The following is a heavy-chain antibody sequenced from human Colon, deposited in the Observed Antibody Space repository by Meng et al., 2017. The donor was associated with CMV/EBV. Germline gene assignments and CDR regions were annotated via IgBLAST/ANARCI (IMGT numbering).Heavy chain of an antibody. CDR1: GFTVSNSY. Sequence: GESLKISCGGSGFTVSNSYMTWVRYLPGKGLEWVAIIFSGGATYYADSVRGRFTISRDNSENTLFLQMNNLRADDTAIYYCAIDSLGVVAATDRGTGTPVTVSS. D-gene: IGHD2-15*01. J-gene: IGHJ4*02. V-gene: IGHV3-53*01. CDR2: IFSGGAT. CDR3: AIDSLGVVAATD.